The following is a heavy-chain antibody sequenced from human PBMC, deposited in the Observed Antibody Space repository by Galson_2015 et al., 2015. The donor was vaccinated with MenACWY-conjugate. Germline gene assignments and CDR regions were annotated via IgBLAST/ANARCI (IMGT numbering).Heavy chain of an antibody. V-gene: IGHV3-23*01. CDR1: GFTFSNYA. J-gene: IGHJ4*02. CDR3: AKDQGLYGDYYFDY. D-gene: IGHD4-17*01. CDR2: ISGSGGST. Sequence: SLRLSCAASGFTFSNYALSWVRQAPGKGLEWVSTISGSGGSTFYADSVKGRFTISRDNSKNTLYLQMKSLRAEDTAVYYCAKDQGLYGDYYFDYWGQGTLVSVSS.